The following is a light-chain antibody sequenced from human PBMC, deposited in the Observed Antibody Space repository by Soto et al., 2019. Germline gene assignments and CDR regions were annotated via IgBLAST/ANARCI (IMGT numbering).Light chain of an antibody. CDR2: GAS. CDR1: QSVSSN. CDR3: RQYNKWPVRT. J-gene: IGKJ1*01. Sequence: EIVMTQSPATLSVSPGERATLSCRASQSVSSNLAWYQQKPGQAPRLLIYGASTRATGIPARFSGSGSGTEFTLTISSLQSEDFAVYYCRQYNKWPVRTFGQGTK. V-gene: IGKV3-15*01.